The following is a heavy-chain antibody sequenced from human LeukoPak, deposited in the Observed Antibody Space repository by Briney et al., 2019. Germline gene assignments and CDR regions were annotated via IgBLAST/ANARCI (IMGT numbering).Heavy chain of an antibody. V-gene: IGHV3-23*01. CDR1: GFTFSSYA. J-gene: IGHJ3*02. Sequence: GGSLRLPCAASGFTFSSYAMSWVRQAPGKGLEWVSAISGSGGSTYYADSVKGRFTISRDNSKNTLYLQMNSLRAEDTAVYYCARVGATGVAFDIWGQGTMVTVSS. CDR3: ARVGATGVAFDI. CDR2: ISGSGGST. D-gene: IGHD1-26*01.